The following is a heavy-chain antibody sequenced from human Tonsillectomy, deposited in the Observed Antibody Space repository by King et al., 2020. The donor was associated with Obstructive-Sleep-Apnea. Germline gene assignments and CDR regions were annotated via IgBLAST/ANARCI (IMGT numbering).Heavy chain of an antibody. CDR3: ARGYCGCASCSNFDY. J-gene: IGHJ4*02. V-gene: IGHV7-4-1*02. CDR1: GYTFTSYA. Sequence: QLVQSGSELKKPGASVKVSCKASGYTFTSYAMNWVRQAPGQGLEWMGWINTNTGNPTYAQDFTRRVVFSLDTSVSTAYLQISGLKTEDTAVYYCARGYCGCASCSNFDYWGQGTLVTVSS. D-gene: IGHD2-15*01. CDR2: INTNTGNP.